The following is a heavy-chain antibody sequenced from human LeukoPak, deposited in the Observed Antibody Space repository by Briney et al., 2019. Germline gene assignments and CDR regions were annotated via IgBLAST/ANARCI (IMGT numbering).Heavy chain of an antibody. CDR3: ARGYGVATIRYYFDY. D-gene: IGHD5-12*01. J-gene: IGHJ4*02. CDR1: GYTLTELS. Sequence: VASVKVSCKVSGYTLTELSMHWVRQAPGKGLEWMGGFDPEDGETIYAQKFQGRVTITADESTSTAYMELSSLRSEDTAVYYCARGYGVATIRYYFDYWGQGTLVTVSS. CDR2: FDPEDGET. V-gene: IGHV1-24*01.